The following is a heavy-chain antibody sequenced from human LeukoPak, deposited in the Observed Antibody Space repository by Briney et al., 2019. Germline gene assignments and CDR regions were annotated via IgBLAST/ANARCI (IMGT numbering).Heavy chain of an antibody. CDR2: IYYTGRA. CDR1: GGSISRYY. V-gene: IGHV4-59*01. Sequence: PSETLSLTCTVSGGSISRYYWGWIRQPPGTGLEWIGYIYYTGRADYNPSLKSRVSMSVDTSKNQFSLRVNSMTAADTAVYYCARGDFWSGAPTDWGQGTLVTASS. D-gene: IGHD3-3*01. CDR3: ARGDFWSGAPTD. J-gene: IGHJ4*02.